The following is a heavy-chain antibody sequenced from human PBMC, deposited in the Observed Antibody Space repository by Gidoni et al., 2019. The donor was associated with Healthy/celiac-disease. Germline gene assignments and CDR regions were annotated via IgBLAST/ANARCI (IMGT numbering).Heavy chain of an antibody. CDR1: GYTFTGYY. CDR2: INPNSGGT. Sequence: QVQLVQSGAEVKKPGASVKVPCKASGYTFTGYYMHGVRQAPGQGLEWMGWINPNSGGTNYAQKFQGWVTMTRDTSISTAYMELSRLRSDDTAVYYCARSNMVRGPEGMDVWGQGTTVTVSS. D-gene: IGHD3-10*01. V-gene: IGHV1-2*04. CDR3: ARSNMVRGPEGMDV. J-gene: IGHJ6*02.